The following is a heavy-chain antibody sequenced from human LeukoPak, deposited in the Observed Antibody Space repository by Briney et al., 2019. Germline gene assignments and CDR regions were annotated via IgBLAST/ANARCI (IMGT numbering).Heavy chain of an antibody. Sequence: PGGSLRLSCAASRFTFSSYAMSWVRQAPGKGLEWVSGISGSGGSTYYADSVKGRFTISRDNSKNTLYLQVNSLRAEDTAVYYCAKAIHSGSTMPGDWGQGTLVTVSS. CDR2: ISGSGGST. CDR3: AKAIHSGSTMPGD. J-gene: IGHJ4*02. D-gene: IGHD1-26*01. CDR1: RFTFSSYA. V-gene: IGHV3-23*01.